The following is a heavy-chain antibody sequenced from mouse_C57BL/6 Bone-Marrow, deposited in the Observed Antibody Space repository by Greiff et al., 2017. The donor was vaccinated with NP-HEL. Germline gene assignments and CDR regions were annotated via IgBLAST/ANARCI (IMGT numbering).Heavy chain of an antibody. Sequence: EVKLMESGGGLVKPGGSLKLSCAASGFTFSDYGMHWVRQAPEKGLEWVAYISSGSSTIYYADTVKGRFTISRDNAKNTLFLQMTSLRSEDTAMYYCARHDTNYYAMDYWGQGTSVTVSS. CDR3: ARHDTNYYAMDY. V-gene: IGHV5-17*01. J-gene: IGHJ4*01. CDR1: GFTFSDYG. CDR2: ISSGSSTI.